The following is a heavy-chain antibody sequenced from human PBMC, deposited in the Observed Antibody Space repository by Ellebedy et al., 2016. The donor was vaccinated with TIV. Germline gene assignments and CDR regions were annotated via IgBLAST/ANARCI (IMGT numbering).Heavy chain of an antibody. J-gene: IGHJ4*02. D-gene: IGHD1-14*01. V-gene: IGHV3-7*03. CDR3: AGGINRHFVS. CDR1: GFSFRSFW. Sequence: GESLKISCAASGFSFRSFWMSWVRQTQEKGLQWAANIREDGREQWYVDSVKGRFTISRDNAKNSLFLQMDSLRPEDTAMYYCAGGINRHFVSWGQGTLVTVSS. CDR2: IREDGREQ.